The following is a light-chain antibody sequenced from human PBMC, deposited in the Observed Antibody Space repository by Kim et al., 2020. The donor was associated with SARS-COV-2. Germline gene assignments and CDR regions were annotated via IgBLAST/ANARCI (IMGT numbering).Light chain of an antibody. CDR3: SSYIRSTTPVV. CDR2: SVT. J-gene: IGLJ2*01. V-gene: IGLV2-14*03. CDR1: NSDVGGYNY. Sequence: QSALTQPASVSGSPGQSITISCTGTNSDVGGYNYVSWYQQHPGKAPKLMIYSVTKRPSVVSNRFSGSKSGNTASLTISGLQAEDEADYYCSSYIRSTTPVVFGGGTQLTVL.